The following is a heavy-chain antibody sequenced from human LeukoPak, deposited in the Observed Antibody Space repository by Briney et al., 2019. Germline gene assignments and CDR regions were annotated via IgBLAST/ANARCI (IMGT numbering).Heavy chain of an antibody. CDR3: ARQRGRFLEWLFFDY. V-gene: IGHV4-31*03. Sequence: PSETLSLTCTVSGGSISSGGYYWSWIRQHPGKGLEWIGYIYYSGSTYYNPSLKSRVTISVDTSKNQFSLKLSSVTAADTAVYYCARQRGRFLEWLFFDYWGQGTLATVSS. J-gene: IGHJ4*02. CDR1: GGSISSGGYY. CDR2: IYYSGST. D-gene: IGHD3-3*01.